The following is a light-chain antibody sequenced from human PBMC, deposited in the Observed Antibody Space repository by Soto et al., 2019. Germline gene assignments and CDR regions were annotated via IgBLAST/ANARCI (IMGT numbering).Light chain of an antibody. CDR1: QSISGW. Sequence: DIQLTQSPSFLSASEGDRVTITCRASQSISGWLAWYQQKPGKAPKLLIYDASSLESGVPSRFSGSGSGTEFTLTISSLQPDDFATYYCQQYNSYWTFGQGTKVDIK. V-gene: IGKV1-5*01. CDR2: DAS. CDR3: QQYNSYWT. J-gene: IGKJ1*01.